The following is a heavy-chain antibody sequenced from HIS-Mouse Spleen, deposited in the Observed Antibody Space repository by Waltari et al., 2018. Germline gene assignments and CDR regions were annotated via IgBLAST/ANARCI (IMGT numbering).Heavy chain of an antibody. D-gene: IGHD6-6*01. CDR1: GGSFSGYY. CDR2: INHSGRT. Sequence: QVQLQQWGAGLLKPSETLSLTCAVYGGSFSGYYWSWIRQPPGKGLEWIGEINHSGRTNSNPSLKSRVTISVDTSKNQFSLKLSSVTAADTAVYYCARGPLSADSSSAMSYWGQGTLVTVSS. J-gene: IGHJ4*02. CDR3: ARGPLSADSSSAMSY. V-gene: IGHV4-34*01.